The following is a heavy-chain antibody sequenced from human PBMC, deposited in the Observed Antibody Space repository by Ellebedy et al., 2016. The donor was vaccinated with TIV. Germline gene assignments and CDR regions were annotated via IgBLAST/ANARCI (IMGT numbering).Heavy chain of an antibody. J-gene: IGHJ4*02. CDR2: SFHTGST. Sequence: MPSETLSLTCTVSGGSISSSNYYWDWIRQPPGKGLQWIGESFHTGSTNYSPSLKRRVTISVDTSKNQFSLRVKSVTAADTAIYYCARGLRNDGLGSHPFFDHWGQGTLVAVSS. V-gene: IGHV4-39*07. CDR3: ARGLRNDGLGSHPFFDH. D-gene: IGHD3-10*01. CDR1: GGSISSSNYY.